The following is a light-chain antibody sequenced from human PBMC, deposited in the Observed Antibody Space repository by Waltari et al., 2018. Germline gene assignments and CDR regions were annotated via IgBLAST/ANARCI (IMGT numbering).Light chain of an antibody. CDR3: QQYKQDPHT. CDR2: AAS. J-gene: IGKJ2*01. V-gene: IGKV1-16*02. Sequence: DTHMPQSPSSLSASIGARVPIPCRASEGIRNYVAWFQQKPGKATKSLIYAASTLHCGVPSKVTGSGCETEFTLTITSLQPDDFATYYGQQYKQDPHTFGQGTRLE. CDR1: EGIRNY.